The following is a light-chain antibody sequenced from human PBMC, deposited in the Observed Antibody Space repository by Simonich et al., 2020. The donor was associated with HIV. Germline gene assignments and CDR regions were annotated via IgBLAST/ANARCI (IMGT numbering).Light chain of an antibody. CDR2: AAS. Sequence: DIPMTQSPSSLSASVGDRVTITCRASQGISNSLAWYQQKPGKAPKLLLYAASRLESGVPSRFSGSGSGTDYTLTISSLQAEDVAVYYCQQYYSTPYTFGQGTKLEIK. V-gene: IGKV1-NL1*01. CDR1: QGISNS. J-gene: IGKJ2*01. CDR3: QQYYSTPYT.